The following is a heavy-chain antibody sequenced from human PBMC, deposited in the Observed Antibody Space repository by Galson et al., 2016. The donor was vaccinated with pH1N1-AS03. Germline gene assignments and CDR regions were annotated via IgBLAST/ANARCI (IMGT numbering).Heavy chain of an antibody. CDR3: TRAAAATAGSWKQLDS. CDR1: GFTITPYW. D-gene: IGHD6-25*01. CDR2: ISNDGRT. J-gene: IGHJ5*01. V-gene: IGHV3-74*01. Sequence: SLRLSCAASGFTITPYWMDWVRQVPGKGLVWVSRISNDGRTFYADSVKGRFTISRDNAKNTLDLQMNSLRADDTAIYYCTRAAAATAGSWKQLDSWGQGTLVTVSS.